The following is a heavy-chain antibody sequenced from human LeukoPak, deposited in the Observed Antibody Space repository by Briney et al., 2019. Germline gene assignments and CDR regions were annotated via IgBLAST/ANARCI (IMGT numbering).Heavy chain of an antibody. J-gene: IGHJ4*02. CDR1: GGSISSYY. Sequence: SETLSLTCTVSGGSISSYYWSWIRQPPGKGLEWIGYIYYSGSTNYNPSLKGRVTISVDTSKNQFSLKLSSVTAADTAVYYCARHQYDSSGYPKANYFDYWGQGTLVTVSS. CDR2: IYYSGST. D-gene: IGHD3-22*01. V-gene: IGHV4-59*08. CDR3: ARHQYDSSGYPKANYFDY.